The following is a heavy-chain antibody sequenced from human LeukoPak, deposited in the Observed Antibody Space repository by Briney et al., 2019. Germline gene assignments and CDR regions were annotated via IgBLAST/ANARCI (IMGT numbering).Heavy chain of an antibody. CDR3: AREDYYGSGSYYNAAGDYYMDV. CDR2: ISGSGGST. J-gene: IGHJ6*03. Sequence: GESLRLSCAASGFTFSSYAMNWVRQAPGKGLEWVSAISGSGGSTYYADSVKGRFTISRDNAKNSLYLQMNSLRAEDTAVYYCAREDYYGSGSYYNAAGDYYMDVWGKGTTVTIS. CDR1: GFTFSSYA. D-gene: IGHD3-10*01. V-gene: IGHV3-23*01.